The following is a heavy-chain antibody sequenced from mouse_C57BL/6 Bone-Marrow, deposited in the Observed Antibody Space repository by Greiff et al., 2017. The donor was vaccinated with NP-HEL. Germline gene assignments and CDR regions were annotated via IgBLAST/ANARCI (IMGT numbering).Heavy chain of an antibody. J-gene: IGHJ4*01. D-gene: IGHD2-3*01. CDR2: IRSKSNNYAT. V-gene: IGHV10-1*01. Sequence: EVNVVESGGGLVQPKGSLKLSCAASGFSFNTYAMNWVRQAPGKGLEWVARIRSKSNNYATYYADSVKDRFTISRDDSESMLYLQMNNLKTEDTAMYYCVRQEEGLLRDYAMDYWGQGTSVTVSS. CDR1: GFSFNTYA. CDR3: VRQEEGLLRDYAMDY.